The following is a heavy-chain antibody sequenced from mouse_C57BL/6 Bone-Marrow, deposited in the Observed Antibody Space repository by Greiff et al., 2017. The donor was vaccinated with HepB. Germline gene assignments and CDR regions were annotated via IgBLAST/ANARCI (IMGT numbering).Heavy chain of an antibody. V-gene: IGHV7-3*01. Sequence: DVMLVESGGGLVQPGGSLSLSCAASGFTFTDYYMSWVRQPPGKALEWLGIIRNKANGYTTEYSASVKGRFTIYRDNSQSILYLQMNALRAEDSAIYYCARYKLGRAFYAMDYWGQGTSVTVSS. CDR3: ARYKLGRAFYAMDY. CDR2: IRNKANGYTT. CDR1: GFTFTDYY. D-gene: IGHD3-3*01. J-gene: IGHJ4*01.